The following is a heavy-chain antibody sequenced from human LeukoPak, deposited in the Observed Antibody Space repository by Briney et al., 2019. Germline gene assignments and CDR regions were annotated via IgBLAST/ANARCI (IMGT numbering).Heavy chain of an antibody. CDR1: GFTFSSYE. CDR3: ARDPARSGYDFMDY. CDR2: ISSSGSTI. J-gene: IGHJ4*02. V-gene: IGHV3-48*03. Sequence: GGSLRLSCAASGFTFSSYEMNWVRQAPGKWLEWVSYISSSGSTIYYADSVKGRFTISRDNAKNSLYLQMNSLRAEDTAVYYCARDPARSGYDFMDYWGQGTLVTVSS. D-gene: IGHD5-12*01.